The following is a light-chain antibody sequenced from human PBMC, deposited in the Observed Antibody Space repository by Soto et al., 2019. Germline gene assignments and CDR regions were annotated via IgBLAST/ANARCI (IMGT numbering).Light chain of an antibody. CDR1: QGISSW. Sequence: DIQMTQSPSSVSASVGDRVTITCRASQGISSWLAWYQQKPGEAPKLLIFTGSLLHSGVPPRFSGSGSGTDFTLTISSLQPEDFATYYCQQTLSFPPTFGQGTKV. CDR2: TGS. V-gene: IGKV1-12*01. CDR3: QQTLSFPPT. J-gene: IGKJ1*01.